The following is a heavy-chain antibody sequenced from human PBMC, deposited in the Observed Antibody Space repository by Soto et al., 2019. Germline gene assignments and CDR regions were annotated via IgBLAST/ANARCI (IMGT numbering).Heavy chain of an antibody. J-gene: IGHJ3*02. V-gene: IGHV3-7*05. Sequence: EVQLVESGGGLVQPGGSLTLSCAASEFAFSSYWMTWVRQAPGKGLEWVANIRKDGSQRSYLDSVRGRFTISRDNSKNSLYLQMNSLRAEDTAMYFCARDVSPGSSGLYFEAFDIRGQGTMVTVSS. D-gene: IGHD6-25*01. CDR3: ARDVSPGSSGLYFEAFDI. CDR2: IRKDGSQR. CDR1: EFAFSSYW.